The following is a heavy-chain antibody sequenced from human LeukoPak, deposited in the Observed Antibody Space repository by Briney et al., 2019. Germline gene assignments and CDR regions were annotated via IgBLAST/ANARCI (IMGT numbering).Heavy chain of an antibody. Sequence: PSETLSLTCTVSGVSTTSYHWSWIRQFAGKQLEWLGRVHADGTSNYNPSLKSRVTMSVDTSKNQFSLILTSVTAADTAVYYCARDGLYSSGYSYFDYWGHGTLVTVSS. CDR2: VHADGTS. CDR1: GVSTTSYH. CDR3: ARDGLYSSGYSYFDY. D-gene: IGHD3-22*01. J-gene: IGHJ4*01. V-gene: IGHV4-4*07.